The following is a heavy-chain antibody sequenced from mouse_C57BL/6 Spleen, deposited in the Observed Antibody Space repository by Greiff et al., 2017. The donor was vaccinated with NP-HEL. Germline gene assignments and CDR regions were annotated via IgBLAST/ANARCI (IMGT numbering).Heavy chain of an antibody. CDR2: INPSTGGT. J-gene: IGHJ3*01. V-gene: IGHV1-42*01. CDR1: GYSFTGYY. CDR3: ASYYGYYPFAY. D-gene: IGHD2-3*01. Sequence: VQLQQSGPELVKISCKASGYSFTGYYMNWVKQSPEKSLEWIGEINPSTGGTTYNQKFKAKATLTVDKSSSTAYMQLKSLTSEDSAVYYCASYYGYYPFAYWGQGTLGTGSA.